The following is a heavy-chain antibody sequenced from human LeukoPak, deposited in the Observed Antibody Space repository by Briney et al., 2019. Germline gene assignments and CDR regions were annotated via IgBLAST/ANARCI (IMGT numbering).Heavy chain of an antibody. CDR3: ARDKAALLGIVVPYYPNFDY. D-gene: IGHD3-22*01. J-gene: IGHJ4*02. Sequence: ASVKVSCKASGYTFTGYYMHWVRQAPGQGLEWMGWINPNSGGTNYAQKFQGRVTMTRDTSISTAYMELSRLRSDDTAVYYCARDKAALLGIVVPYYPNFDYWGQGTLVTVSS. CDR2: INPNSGGT. V-gene: IGHV1-2*02. CDR1: GYTFTGYY.